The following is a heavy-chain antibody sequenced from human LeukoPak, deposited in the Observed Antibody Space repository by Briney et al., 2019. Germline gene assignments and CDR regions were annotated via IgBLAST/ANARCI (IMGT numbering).Heavy chain of an antibody. D-gene: IGHD6-13*01. V-gene: IGHV3-48*03. J-gene: IGHJ4*02. CDR1: GFTFSSYE. CDR2: ISSSGTTI. Sequence: GGSLRLSCAASGFTFSSYEMNWVRQAPGKGLEWVPYISSSGTTIYYADSLKGRFTISRDNAENSVYLQMNSLRAGDTAVYYCARAYSSTWYDSPLDYWGQGTLVTVSS. CDR3: ARAYSSTWYDSPLDY.